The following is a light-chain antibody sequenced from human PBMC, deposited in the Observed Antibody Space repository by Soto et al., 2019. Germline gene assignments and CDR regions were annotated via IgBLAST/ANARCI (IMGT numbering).Light chain of an antibody. CDR1: QSVGRY. V-gene: IGKV3-11*01. J-gene: IGKJ1*01. CDR2: DAS. Sequence: EIVLTQSPAILSLSPGERATLSCRASQSVGRYLVWYQQKPGQAPSLLIYDASNRATGVPARFSGSGSGTDFTLTISSLESEDFAVYYCQHRNNWPWTLGQGTRVELK. CDR3: QHRNNWPWT.